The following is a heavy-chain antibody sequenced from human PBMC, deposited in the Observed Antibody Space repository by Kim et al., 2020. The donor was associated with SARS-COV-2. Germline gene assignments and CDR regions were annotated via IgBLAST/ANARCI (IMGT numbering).Heavy chain of an antibody. Sequence: GGSLRLSCAASGFTFSSYAMSWVRQAPGKGLEWVSAISGSGGSTYYADSVKGRFTISRDNSKNTLYLQMNSLRAEDTAVYYCAKDGYSSSWPNWSDPWGQGTLVTVSS. D-gene: IGHD6-13*01. V-gene: IGHV3-23*01. CDR2: ISGSGGST. CDR1: GFTFSSYA. J-gene: IGHJ5*02. CDR3: AKDGYSSSWPNWSDP.